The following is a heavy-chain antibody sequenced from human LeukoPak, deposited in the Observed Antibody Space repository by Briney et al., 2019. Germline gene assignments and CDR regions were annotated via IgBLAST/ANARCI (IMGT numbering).Heavy chain of an antibody. V-gene: IGHV3-30*04. CDR1: GFTFRSYA. Sequence: PGGSLRLSCAASGFTFRSYAMHWVRQAPGKGLEWVAIISYDGTNKYYADSVKGRFTISGDNSKNTLHVQMNSLRVEDTAVYYCARGRSIFGVVTGDYFDYWGQGTLVTVSS. D-gene: IGHD3-3*02. J-gene: IGHJ4*02. CDR2: ISYDGTNK. CDR3: ARGRSIFGVVTGDYFDY.